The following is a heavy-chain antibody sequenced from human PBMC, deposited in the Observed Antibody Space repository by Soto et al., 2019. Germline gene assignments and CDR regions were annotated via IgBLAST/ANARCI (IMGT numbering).Heavy chain of an antibody. V-gene: IGHV4-39*01. Sequence: KPSETLSLTCTVSGGSISSSSYYWGWIRQPPGKGLEWIGSIYYSGSTYYNPSLKSRVTISVDTSKNQFSLKLSSVTAADTAVYYCATKTGGGWEDLLAVWGQGTTVTVSS. D-gene: IGHD6-19*01. J-gene: IGHJ6*02. CDR1: GGSISSSSYY. CDR3: ATKTGGGWEDLLAV. CDR2: IYYSGST.